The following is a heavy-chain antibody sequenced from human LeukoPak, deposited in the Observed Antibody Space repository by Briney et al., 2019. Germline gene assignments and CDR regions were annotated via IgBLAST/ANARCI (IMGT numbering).Heavy chain of an antibody. J-gene: IGHJ4*02. V-gene: IGHV3-20*04. D-gene: IGHD3-10*01. CDR3: AREAFSGSYYLFDY. Sequence: PGGSLRLSCAASGFTFDDYGMSWVRQAPGKGLEWVSGINWNGGSTGYADSVKGRFTISRDNAKNSLYLQMNSLRAEDTAVYYCAREAFSGSYYLFDYWGQGTLVTVSS. CDR2: INWNGGST. CDR1: GFTFDDYG.